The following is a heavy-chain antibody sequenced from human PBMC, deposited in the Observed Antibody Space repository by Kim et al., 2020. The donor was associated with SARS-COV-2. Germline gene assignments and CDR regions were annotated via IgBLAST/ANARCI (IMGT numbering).Heavy chain of an antibody. Sequence: SETLSLTCAVYGGSFSGYQWSWIRQSPGKGLEWIGQINHTGSTKYNPSLRSRLTISVDTSKNQFSLKLTSVTVADTAIYYCARAVPGYWGQGALVTVSS. V-gene: IGHV4-34*01. J-gene: IGHJ4*02. CDR2: INHTGST. CDR1: GGSFSGYQ. CDR3: ARAVPGY.